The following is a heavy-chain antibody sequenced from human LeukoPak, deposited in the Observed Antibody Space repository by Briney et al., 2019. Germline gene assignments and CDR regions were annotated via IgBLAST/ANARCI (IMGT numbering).Heavy chain of an antibody. CDR1: GYTFTSYG. CDR3: ARKGYYDFWSGSRNYYYRDV. D-gene: IGHD3-3*01. V-gene: IGHV1-18*01. Sequence: GASVKVSCKASGYTFTSYGISWVRQAPGQGPEWMGWISAYNGNTNYAQKLQGRVTMTTDTSTSTAYMELRSLRSDDTAVYYCARKGYYDFWSGSRNYYYRDVWGKGTTVTVSS. CDR2: ISAYNGNT. J-gene: IGHJ6*03.